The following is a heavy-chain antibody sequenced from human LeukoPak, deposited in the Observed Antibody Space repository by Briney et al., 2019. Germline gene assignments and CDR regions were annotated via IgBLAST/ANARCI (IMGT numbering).Heavy chain of an antibody. CDR2: IYATGST. V-gene: IGHV4-4*09. J-gene: IGHJ5*02. CDR1: GDSLSSHY. CDR3: ARHGSVRSPLGP. Sequence: TSETLSLTCTVSGDSLSSHYWSWIRQPPGKGLEWIGYIYATGSTNYNPSLKSRVTISVDTSKNQFSLNLRSVTAADTAVYYCARHGSVRSPLGPWGQGTLVTVSS. D-gene: IGHD3-10*01.